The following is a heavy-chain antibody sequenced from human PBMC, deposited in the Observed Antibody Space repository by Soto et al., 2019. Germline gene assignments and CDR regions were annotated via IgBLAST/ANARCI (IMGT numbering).Heavy chain of an antibody. J-gene: IGHJ5*01. Sequence: SVKVSCKASGGTFSSYALSWVRQAPGEGREWMGGIIPIFGTANYAQKFQGRVTITADESTSTAYMELSSLRSEDTAVYYCARCCPAPQIVVVNASAFDNWGQGTLATVX. CDR3: ARCCPAPQIVVVNASAFDN. D-gene: IGHD2-21*01. V-gene: IGHV1-69*13. CDR1: GGTFSSYA. CDR2: IIPIFGTA.